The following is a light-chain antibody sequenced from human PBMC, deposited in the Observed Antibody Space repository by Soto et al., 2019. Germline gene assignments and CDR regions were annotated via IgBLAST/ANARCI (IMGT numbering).Light chain of an antibody. CDR3: QQYNDWPPIT. Sequence: EGVMTQSPATLSLSPGERATLSCRASQRVSSDLAWYQQKPGQAPRLLIYGASTRATDIPARFSGGGSGTEFTLTISSLQSEDFAIYYCQQYNDWPPITFGPGTRVDFK. J-gene: IGKJ3*01. CDR2: GAS. V-gene: IGKV3-15*01. CDR1: QRVSSD.